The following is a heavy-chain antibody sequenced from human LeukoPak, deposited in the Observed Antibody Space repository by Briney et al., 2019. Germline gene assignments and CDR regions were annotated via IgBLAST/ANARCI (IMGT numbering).Heavy chain of an antibody. CDR3: AKSNGYGLIDI. D-gene: IGHD3-10*01. Sequence: SETLSLTCAVSGASFNDYYWTWIRQPPGKGPEWIGEISHSGSTNSNPSLRSRVTMSVDMSKNQFSLKLNSVTAADTAVYYCAKSNGYGLIDIWGQGTMVTVSS. CDR2: ISHSGST. CDR1: GASFNDYY. J-gene: IGHJ3*02. V-gene: IGHV4-34*01.